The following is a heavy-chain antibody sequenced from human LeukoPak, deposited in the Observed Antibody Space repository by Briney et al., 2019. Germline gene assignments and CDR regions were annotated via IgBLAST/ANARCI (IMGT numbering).Heavy chain of an antibody. J-gene: IGHJ4*02. V-gene: IGHV3-7*05. CDR1: GFMFSSYR. D-gene: IGHD3-10*01. Sequence: GGSLRLSCAASGFMFSSYRMSWVRQAPGKGPEWVANINQDGGLRYYVDSVKGRFTISRDNAKKSLYLQMNSVRAEDTAVYYCTRDSQGSRTYSVDYWGQGTLVTVSS. CDR3: TRDSQGSRTYSVDY. CDR2: INQDGGLR.